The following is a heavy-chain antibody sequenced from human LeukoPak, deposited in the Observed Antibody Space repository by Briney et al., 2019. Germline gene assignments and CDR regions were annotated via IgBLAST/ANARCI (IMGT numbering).Heavy chain of an antibody. CDR3: ARDLEYYFDY. J-gene: IGHJ4*02. CDR2: IRYDGSNK. CDR1: GFTFSSYG. Sequence: GGSLRLSCAASGFTFSSYGMHWVRQAPGKGLEWVAFIRYDGSNKYYADSVKGRFTISRDNAKNSLYLQMNSLRAEDTAVYYCARDLEYYFDYWGQGTLVTVSS. V-gene: IGHV3-30*02. D-gene: IGHD5-24*01.